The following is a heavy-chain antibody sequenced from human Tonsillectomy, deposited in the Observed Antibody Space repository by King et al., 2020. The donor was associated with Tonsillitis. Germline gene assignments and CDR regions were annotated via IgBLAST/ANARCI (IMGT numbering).Heavy chain of an antibody. CDR3: SRDKGADYFDSGRGAFDV. CDR1: GFTFSNSD. CDR2: ISSSSTYI. Sequence: VQLVESGGGLVTPGVSLILSCATSGFTFSNSDMNWVRQAPGKGLEWVSSISSSSTYIYYADSVKGRFTISRDNAKNSLYLQMNSLRAGDTAVYFCSRDKGADYFDSGRGAFDVWGQGKMVTVSS. J-gene: IGHJ3*01. V-gene: IGHV3-21*03. D-gene: IGHD3-22*01.